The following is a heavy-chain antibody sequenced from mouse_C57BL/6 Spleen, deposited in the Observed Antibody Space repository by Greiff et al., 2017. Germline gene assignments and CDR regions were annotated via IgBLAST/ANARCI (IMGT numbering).Heavy chain of an antibody. CDR1: GYAFSSYW. V-gene: IGHV1-80*01. Sequence: VQLKESGAELVKPGASVKISCKASGYAFSSYWMNWVKQRPGKGLEWIGQIYPGDGDTNYNGKFKGKATLTADKSSSTAYMQLSSLTSEDSAVYFCARSMGSSLFAYWGQGTLVTVSA. D-gene: IGHD1-1*01. J-gene: IGHJ3*01. CDR3: ARSMGSSLFAY. CDR2: IYPGDGDT.